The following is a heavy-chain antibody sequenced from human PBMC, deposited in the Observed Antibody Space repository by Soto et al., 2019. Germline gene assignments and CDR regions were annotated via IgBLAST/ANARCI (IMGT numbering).Heavy chain of an antibody. V-gene: IGHV1-69*13. CDR3: AGDDISSSWFDY. D-gene: IGHD6-13*01. CDR2: IIPIFGTA. Sequence: GASVKVSCKASGGTFSSYAISWVRQAPGQGLEWMGGIIPIFGTANYAQKFQGRVTITADESTSTAYMELSSLRSEDTAVYYCAGDDISSSWFDYWGQGTLVTVSS. J-gene: IGHJ4*02. CDR1: GGTFSSYA.